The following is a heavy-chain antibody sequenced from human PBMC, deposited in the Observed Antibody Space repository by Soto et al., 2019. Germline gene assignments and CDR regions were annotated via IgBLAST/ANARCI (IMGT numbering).Heavy chain of an antibody. D-gene: IGHD1-26*01. CDR3: ARDLGSSSPFLFDY. Sequence: ASVKVSCKASGGTFSSYAISWVRQAPGQGLEWMGGIIPIFGTANYAQKFQGRVTITADESTSTAYMELSSLRSEDTAVYYCARDLGSSSPFLFDYWGQGTLVTVSS. CDR1: GGTFSSYA. CDR2: IIPIFGTA. J-gene: IGHJ4*02. V-gene: IGHV1-69*13.